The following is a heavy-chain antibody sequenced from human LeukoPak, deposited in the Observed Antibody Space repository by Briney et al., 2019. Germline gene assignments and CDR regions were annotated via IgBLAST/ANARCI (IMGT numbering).Heavy chain of an antibody. J-gene: IGHJ4*02. CDR3: ARRPTWGSGYY. CDR1: GFTFSSYG. CDR2: ISYDGSNK. D-gene: IGHD7-27*01. Sequence: GGSLRLSCAASGFTFSSYGMHWVRQAPGKGLEWVAVISYDGSNKYYADSVKGRFTISRDNSKNTLYLQMNSLRAEDTAVYYCARRPTWGSGYYWGQGTQVTVSS. V-gene: IGHV3-30*03.